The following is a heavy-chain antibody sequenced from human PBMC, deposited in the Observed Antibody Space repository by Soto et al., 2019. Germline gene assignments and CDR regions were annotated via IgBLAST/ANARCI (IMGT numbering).Heavy chain of an antibody. V-gene: IGHV3-11*06. CDR1: GFTFSDYY. CDR3: ARSDTGSYHQLDY. Sequence: GGSLRLSCAASGFTFSDYYMSWIRQAPGKGLEWVSYISSSSSYTNYADSVKGRFTISRDNAKNSLYLQMNSLRAEDTAVYYCARSDTGSYHQLDYWGQGTLVTVSS. J-gene: IGHJ4*02. D-gene: IGHD1-26*01. CDR2: ISSSSSYT.